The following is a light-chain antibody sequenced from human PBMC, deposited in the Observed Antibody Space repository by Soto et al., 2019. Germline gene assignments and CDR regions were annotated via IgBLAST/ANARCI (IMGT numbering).Light chain of an antibody. V-gene: IGLV2-14*01. CDR3: SSYTSSSIVV. Sequence: QSALTQPASVSGSPGQSITISCTGTISDVGGYNYVSWYQQHPGKAPKLMIYDVSNRPSGVSNRFSGSKSGNTASLTISGLQAEDEADYYCSSYTSSSIVVFGGGTQLTVL. J-gene: IGLJ2*01. CDR2: DVS. CDR1: ISDVGGYNY.